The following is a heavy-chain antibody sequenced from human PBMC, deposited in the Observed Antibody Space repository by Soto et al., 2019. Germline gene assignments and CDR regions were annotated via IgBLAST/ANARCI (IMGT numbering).Heavy chain of an antibody. CDR2: IYWDDDK. CDR3: AHRMAYYYDSSGALFDY. V-gene: IGHV2-5*02. J-gene: IGHJ4*02. D-gene: IGHD3-22*01. CDR1: GFSLSTSGVG. Sequence: QITLKESGPTLVKPTQTLTLTCTFSGFSLSTSGVGVGWIRQPPGKALEWLALIYWDDDKRYSPSLKSRLTITKDNSKNQVVLTMTNMDPVDTATYYCAHRMAYYYDSSGALFDYWGQGTLVTVSS.